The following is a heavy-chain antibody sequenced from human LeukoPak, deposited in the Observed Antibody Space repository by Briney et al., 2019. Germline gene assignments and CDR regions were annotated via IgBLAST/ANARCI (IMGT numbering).Heavy chain of an antibody. CDR1: GGSFSGYY. J-gene: IGHJ4*02. CDR3: ASIYSGYDL. V-gene: IGHV4-34*01. D-gene: IGHD5-12*01. CDR2: INHSGST. Sequence: SETLSLTCAVYGGSFSGYYWSWIRQPPGKGLEWIGEINHSGSTNYNPSLKSRVTISVDTSKIQFSLKLSSVTAADTAVYYCASIYSGYDLWGQGTLVTVSS.